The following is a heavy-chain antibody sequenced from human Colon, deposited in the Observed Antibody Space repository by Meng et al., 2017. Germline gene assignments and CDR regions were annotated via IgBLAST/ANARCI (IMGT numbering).Heavy chain of an antibody. Sequence: QITLKESGPTLVKPTQTLTLTCSHAGFALSGVTVAWIRQPPGKALECLAVIYCDDDKRYRPSLESRLTITKDTSKNQVVLTMTNVDPVDTATYYCARARELWGRPLPSPFDYWGPETLVTVSS. D-gene: IGHD7-27*01. J-gene: IGHJ4*02. CDR2: IYCDDDK. CDR1: GFALSGVT. V-gene: IGHV2-5*02. CDR3: ARARELWGRPLPSPFDY.